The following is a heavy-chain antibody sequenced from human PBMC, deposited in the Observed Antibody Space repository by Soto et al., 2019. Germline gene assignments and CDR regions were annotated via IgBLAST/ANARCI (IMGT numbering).Heavy chain of an antibody. CDR3: AKEQSSGFYRVVDY. D-gene: IGHD6-19*01. J-gene: IGHJ4*02. CDR1: GFTLSCCG. CDR2: ITYDGSEI. Sequence: QVQVVESGGGVVQPGRSLRLSCAASGFTLSCCGMHWVRQAPGKELEWVGVITYDGSEIHYGDSVKGRFTISRDSSENTVYLQMNSLRVEDSAVYYCAKEQSSGFYRVVDYWGQGTLVTVSP. V-gene: IGHV3-30*18.